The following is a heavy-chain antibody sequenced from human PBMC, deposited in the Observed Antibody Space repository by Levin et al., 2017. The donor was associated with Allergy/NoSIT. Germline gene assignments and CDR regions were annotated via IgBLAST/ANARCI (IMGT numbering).Heavy chain of an antibody. J-gene: IGHJ3*02. V-gene: IGHV5-10-1*01. D-gene: IGHD4-23*01. Sequence: GESLKISCKASGYSFTNYWITWVRQMPGKGLEWMGRIDPSDSYTDYSPSFQGHVTISADKSISTAYLQWSSLKASDTVMYYCARHYGGNSFRFRAFDIWGQGTMVTVSS. CDR3: ARHYGGNSFRFRAFDI. CDR2: IDPSDSYT. CDR1: GYSFTNYW.